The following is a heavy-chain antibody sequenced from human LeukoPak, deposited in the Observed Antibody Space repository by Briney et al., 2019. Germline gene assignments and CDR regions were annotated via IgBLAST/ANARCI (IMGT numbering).Heavy chain of an antibody. CDR2: ISSSGSTI. Sequence: PGGSLRLSCAASGFTFSSYEMNWVRQAPGKGLEWVSYISSSGSTIHYADSVKGRFTISRDNAKNSLYLQMNSLSAEDTAVSYCASSGQDDYWGQGTLVTVSS. D-gene: IGHD2-15*01. CDR1: GFTFSSYE. J-gene: IGHJ4*02. V-gene: IGHV3-48*03. CDR3: ASSGQDDY.